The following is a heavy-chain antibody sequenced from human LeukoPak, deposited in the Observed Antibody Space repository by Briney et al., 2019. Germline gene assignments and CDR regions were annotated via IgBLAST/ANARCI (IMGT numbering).Heavy chain of an antibody. Sequence: GGSLRLSCAGSGFIFNNYAMHWVRQPPGKGLEWVSGISWNSGSIDYADSVKGRFTISRDNAKNSLYLQMNSLRAEDTAIYYCTRVGYIDEGIDYWGQGTLVTVSS. J-gene: IGHJ4*02. CDR3: TRVGYIDEGIDY. D-gene: IGHD5-24*01. CDR1: GFIFNNYA. CDR2: ISWNSGSI. V-gene: IGHV3-9*01.